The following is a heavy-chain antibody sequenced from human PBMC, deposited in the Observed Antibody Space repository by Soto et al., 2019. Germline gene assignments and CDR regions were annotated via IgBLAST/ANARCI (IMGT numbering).Heavy chain of an antibody. CDR2: ISSSGSTI. J-gene: IGHJ4*02. CDR3: TTSVYQDVVVVAASQIV. Sequence: GGSLRLSSAASGFTFSDYYMCWIRQAPEKGLEWVSYISSSGSTIYYADSVKGRFTISRANAKTALYLQMNSLRAEATAVYYCTTSVYQDVVVVAASQIVWGQGTLVTVSS. V-gene: IGHV3-11*01. D-gene: IGHD2-15*01. CDR1: GFTFSDYY.